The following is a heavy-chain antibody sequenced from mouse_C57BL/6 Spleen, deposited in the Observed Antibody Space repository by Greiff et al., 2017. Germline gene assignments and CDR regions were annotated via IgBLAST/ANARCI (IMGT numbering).Heavy chain of an antibody. D-gene: IGHD1-3*01. CDR3: ARGSEPNDY. CDR2: IDPSDSET. V-gene: IGHV1-52*01. Sequence: QVQLQQPGAELVRPGSSVKLSCKASGYTFTSYWMHWVKQRPIQGLEWIGNIDPSDSETYYNQKFKDKATLTVDKSSNTAYMQLSGLTAEDSAVYYCARGSEPNDYWGQGTSLTVSS. J-gene: IGHJ4*01. CDR1: GYTFTSYW.